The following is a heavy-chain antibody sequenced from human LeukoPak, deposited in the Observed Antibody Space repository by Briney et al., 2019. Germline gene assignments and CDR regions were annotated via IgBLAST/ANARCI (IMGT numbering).Heavy chain of an antibody. J-gene: IGHJ4*02. D-gene: IGHD4-23*01. CDR1: GFTFSIYA. V-gene: IGHV3-23*01. Sequence: PGGSLRLSCAASGFTFSIYAMAWVRQAPGKGLERVSTLSESGGLAYYADSVKGRFTISRDNSKNTLYLQVNSLRAEDTAVYYCAKEGRPNSGGGYFDYWGQGTLVTVSP. CDR2: LSESGGLA. CDR3: AKEGRPNSGGGYFDY.